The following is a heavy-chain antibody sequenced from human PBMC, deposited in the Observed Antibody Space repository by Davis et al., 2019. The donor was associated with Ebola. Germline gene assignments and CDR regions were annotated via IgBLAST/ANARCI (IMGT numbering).Heavy chain of an antibody. D-gene: IGHD2-2*01. CDR1: GFTFTNAW. CDR2: IKSRTDGGTT. Sequence: GGSLRLSCVASGFTFTNAWMSWVRQAPGKGLEWVGRIKSRTDGGTTHFAAPVNGRFTISRDDSKSTLYLQMNSLKSEDTAVYYCTTEKEPAVLFDSWGQGTLVTVSS. V-gene: IGHV3-15*01. CDR3: TTEKEPAVLFDS. J-gene: IGHJ4*02.